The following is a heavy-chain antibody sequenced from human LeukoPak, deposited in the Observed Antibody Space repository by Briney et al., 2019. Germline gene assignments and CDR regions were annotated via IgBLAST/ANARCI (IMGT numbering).Heavy chain of an antibody. J-gene: IGHJ4*02. CDR3: ARGAGYNYPYYFDY. V-gene: IGHV3-53*01. D-gene: IGHD5-24*01. CDR2: TYGGGNI. CDR1: GFTVSSNY. Sequence: GGSLRLSCAASGFTVSSNYMNWVRQAPGKGLEWVSVTYGGGNIYYAESVKGRFTISRDNSKNTLYLQMNSLRAEDTAVYYCARGAGYNYPYYFDYWGQGTLVTVSS.